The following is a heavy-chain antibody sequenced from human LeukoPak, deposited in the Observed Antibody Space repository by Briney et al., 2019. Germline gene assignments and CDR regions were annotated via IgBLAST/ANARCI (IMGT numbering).Heavy chain of an antibody. D-gene: IGHD1-7*01. V-gene: IGHV5-51*01. CDR1: GYIFTSYW. Sequence: GESLKISCKGSGYIFTSYWIGWVRQMPGKGLEWMGIIYPGDSDTRYSPSFQGQVTISADKSISTAYLQWSSLKASDTAMYYCARVTGTTQGRYYYGMDVWGQGTTVTVSS. CDR2: IYPGDSDT. J-gene: IGHJ6*02. CDR3: ARVTGTTQGRYYYGMDV.